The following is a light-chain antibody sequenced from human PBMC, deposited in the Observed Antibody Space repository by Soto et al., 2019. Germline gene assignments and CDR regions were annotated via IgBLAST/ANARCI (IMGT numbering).Light chain of an antibody. Sequence: DIVMTQSPDSLAVSLGERATINCKSSQSVLYSSNNKNNLAWYQQKPGQPPKLLIYWASTRESGVPDRFSGSGSGTDFTLTISSLQAEDVAIYYCQQYYSLPLTFGGGTKVEIK. J-gene: IGKJ4*01. CDR3: QQYYSLPLT. CDR2: WAS. V-gene: IGKV4-1*01. CDR1: QSVLYSSNNKNN.